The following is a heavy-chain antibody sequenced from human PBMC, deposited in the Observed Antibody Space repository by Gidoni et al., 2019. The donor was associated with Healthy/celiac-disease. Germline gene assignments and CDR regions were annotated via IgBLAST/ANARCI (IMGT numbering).Heavy chain of an antibody. Sequence: EVQLVESGGGLVKPGRSLRLSCTASGFTFGDYAMSWFRQAPGKGLEWVGFIRSKAYGGTTEYAASVKGRFTISRDDSKSIAYLQMNSLKTEDTAVYYCTRDQEWGGNSYYYYGMDVWGQGTTVTVSS. V-gene: IGHV3-49*05. D-gene: IGHD3-16*01. CDR2: IRSKAYGGTT. J-gene: IGHJ6*02. CDR1: GFTFGDYA. CDR3: TRDQEWGGNSYYYYGMDV.